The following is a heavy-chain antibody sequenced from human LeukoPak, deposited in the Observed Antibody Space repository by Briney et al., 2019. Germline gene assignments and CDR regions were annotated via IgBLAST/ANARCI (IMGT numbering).Heavy chain of an antibody. CDR2: VYFDGGT. Sequence: SETLSLTCSVSGGSVTTGTYHWAWIRQPPGKGLEWIGSVYFDGGTHYNRSLQSRVAISVDTSKNQYSLRLSSVTAADTAVYYCARDPYYEGRGRFDPWGQGILVTVSS. CDR1: GGSVTTGTYH. CDR3: ARDPYYEGRGRFDP. V-gene: IGHV4-39*07. J-gene: IGHJ5*02. D-gene: IGHD3-16*01.